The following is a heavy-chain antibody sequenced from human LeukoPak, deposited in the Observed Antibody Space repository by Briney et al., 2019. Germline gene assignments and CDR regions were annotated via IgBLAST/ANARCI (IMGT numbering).Heavy chain of an antibody. D-gene: IGHD3-9*01. CDR2: ISGGGGST. Sequence: GGSLRLSCAASGFTFNSYAMSWVRQAPGKGLEWVSIISGGGGSTSYADSVKGRFTISRDNSKNTLYLQMNSLRAEDTAVYYCAKVTGSRLRYFDWLPDDAFDIWGQGTMVTVSS. CDR3: AKVTGSRLRYFDWLPDDAFDI. J-gene: IGHJ3*02. CDR1: GFTFNSYA. V-gene: IGHV3-23*01.